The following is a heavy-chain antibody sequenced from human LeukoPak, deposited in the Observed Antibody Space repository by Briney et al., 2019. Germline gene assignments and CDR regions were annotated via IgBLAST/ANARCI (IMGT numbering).Heavy chain of an antibody. Sequence: GGPLRLSCAASGFPYSSYSMNWVRHAPEKALEWVSSISSSSSYIYYAASVKGRFTISRNNAKNSLYLQMNSLRAEDTAVYYCARDREMATTVYYYGMDVWGQGTTVTVSS. J-gene: IGHJ6*02. CDR1: GFPYSSYS. D-gene: IGHD5-24*01. CDR2: ISSSSSYI. CDR3: ARDREMATTVYYYGMDV. V-gene: IGHV3-21*01.